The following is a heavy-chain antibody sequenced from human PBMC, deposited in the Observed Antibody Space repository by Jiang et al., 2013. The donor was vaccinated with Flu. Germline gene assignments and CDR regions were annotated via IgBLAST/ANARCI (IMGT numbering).Heavy chain of an antibody. CDR2: ISVHTGNT. CDR1: GYIFTTYG. D-gene: IGHD4-23*01. CDR3: ARDTVVPDY. V-gene: IGHV1-18*01. J-gene: IGHJ4*02. Sequence: GAEVKKPGASVKVSCKASGYIFTTYGISWVRQAPGQGLEWMGWISVHTGNTAYAQDLQGRVTMTTDTSTSTAYMELTSLRSGDSAVYYCARDTVVPDYWGQGTLVTVSS.